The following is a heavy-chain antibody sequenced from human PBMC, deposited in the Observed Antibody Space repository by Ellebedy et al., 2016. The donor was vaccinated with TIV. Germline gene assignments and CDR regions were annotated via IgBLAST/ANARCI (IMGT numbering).Heavy chain of an antibody. CDR3: VRVENYYDSSGYHDLYYFDY. V-gene: IGHV3-30*03. CDR2: ISNDGDNE. Sequence: PGGSLRLSCAVSGFTFSSYGIHWVRQAPGKGLEWVALISNDGDNEYYGDSVKGRFTISRDNSKNTVYLQMNTLGPEDTAVYYCVRVENYYDSSGYHDLYYFDYWGQGTLVTVSS. J-gene: IGHJ4*02. CDR1: GFTFSSYG. D-gene: IGHD3-22*01.